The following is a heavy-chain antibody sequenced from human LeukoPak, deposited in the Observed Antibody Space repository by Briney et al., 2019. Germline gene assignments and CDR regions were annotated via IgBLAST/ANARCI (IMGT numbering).Heavy chain of an antibody. CDR1: GFTFSSYA. V-gene: IGHV3-30-3*01. CDR3: AREMGYCSGGSCYSHAFDI. J-gene: IGHJ3*02. Sequence: GGSLRLSCAASGFTFSSYAMHWVRQAPGKGLEWVAVISYDGSNKYYADSVKGRFTISRDNSKKTLYLQMNSLRAEDTAAYYCAREMGYCSGGSCYSHAFDIWGQGTMVTVSS. D-gene: IGHD2-15*01. CDR2: ISYDGSNK.